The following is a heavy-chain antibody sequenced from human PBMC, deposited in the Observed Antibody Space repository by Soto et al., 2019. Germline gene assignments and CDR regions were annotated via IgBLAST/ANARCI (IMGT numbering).Heavy chain of an antibody. J-gene: IGHJ4*02. Sequence: EVQLVESGGGLIQPGGSLRLSCAASGFTFSDHQMNWVRQAPGRGLEWVSVIYSSGTTYYGDSVKGRFTISRDNSKNTLYLQMNSLRAEDTAVYYCAIAASPFHSDSTGYCGFDYWGQGTLVTVSS. CDR1: GFTFSDHQ. CDR3: AIAASPFHSDSTGYCGFDY. CDR2: IYSSGTT. V-gene: IGHV3-53*01. D-gene: IGHD3-9*01.